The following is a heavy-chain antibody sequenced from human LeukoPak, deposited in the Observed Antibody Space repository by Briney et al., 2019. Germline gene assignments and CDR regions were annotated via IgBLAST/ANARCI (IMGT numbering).Heavy chain of an antibody. Sequence: PSETLSLTCTVSGGSISNYYWNWIRQPAGKGLEWIGRIGTSGSTNYNPSLKSRVTMSLDTSMNQFFLKLTTVTAADTAVYYCARVTDYGGNHDYWGQGTLVTVSS. CDR2: IGTSGST. V-gene: IGHV4-4*07. D-gene: IGHD4-23*01. CDR3: ARVTDYGGNHDY. J-gene: IGHJ4*02. CDR1: GGSISNYY.